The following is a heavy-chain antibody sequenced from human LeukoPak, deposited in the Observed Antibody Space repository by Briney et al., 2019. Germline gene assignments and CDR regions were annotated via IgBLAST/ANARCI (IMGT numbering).Heavy chain of an antibody. Sequence: NTSETLSLTCAVYGGSFSGYYWSWIRQPPGKGLEWIGEINHSGSTNYNPSLKSRVTISVDTSKNQFSLKLSSVTAADTAVYYRARGRYYDSSARPYGMDVWGQGTTVTVSS. CDR2: INHSGST. V-gene: IGHV4-34*01. D-gene: IGHD3-22*01. CDR1: GGSFSGYY. CDR3: ARGRYYDSSARPYGMDV. J-gene: IGHJ6*02.